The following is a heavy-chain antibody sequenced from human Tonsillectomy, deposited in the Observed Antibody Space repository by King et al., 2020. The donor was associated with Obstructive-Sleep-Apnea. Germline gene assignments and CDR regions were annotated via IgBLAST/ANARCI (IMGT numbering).Heavy chain of an antibody. CDR1: GFTFNTYP. J-gene: IGHJ4*02. CDR2: IDGGGSSL. V-gene: IGHV3-74*01. CDR3: ARDRGSLGDY. D-gene: IGHD3-10*01. Sequence: VQLVESGGDLVQPGGSLRLSCAASGFTFNTYPMHWVRVAPGEGRRWVSRIDGGGSSLTYADSVKGRFTTSRDNSKNTLYLQMNSLRPEDTAVYYCARDRGSLGDYWGPGTLVTVSS.